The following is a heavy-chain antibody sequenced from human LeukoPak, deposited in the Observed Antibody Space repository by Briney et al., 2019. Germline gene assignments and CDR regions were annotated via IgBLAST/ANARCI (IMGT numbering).Heavy chain of an antibody. Sequence: GGSLRLSCAASGFTFSSYAMSWVRQAPGKGLGVVSAISGSGGSTYYADSEKGRFTISRDNSKNTLYLQMNSLRAEDTAVYYCAKDLVDIVTTALGYWGQGTLVTVSS. D-gene: IGHD5-12*01. CDR1: GFTFSSYA. J-gene: IGHJ4*02. V-gene: IGHV3-23*01. CDR2: ISGSGGST. CDR3: AKDLVDIVTTALGY.